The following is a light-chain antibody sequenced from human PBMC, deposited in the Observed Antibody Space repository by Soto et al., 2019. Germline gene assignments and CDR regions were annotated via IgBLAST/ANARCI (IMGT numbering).Light chain of an antibody. V-gene: IGLV2-14*01. CDR2: EVT. CDR3: SSYTSSSTLV. J-gene: IGLJ1*01. CDR1: SSDIGTYNY. Sequence: QSVLTQPASVSGSPGQSITISCTGTSSDIGTYNYVSWHQQHPGKAPILMIYEVTNRPSGVSSRFSGSKSGNTASLTISGLHAEDEADYYFSSYTSSSTLVFGAGTKVTVL.